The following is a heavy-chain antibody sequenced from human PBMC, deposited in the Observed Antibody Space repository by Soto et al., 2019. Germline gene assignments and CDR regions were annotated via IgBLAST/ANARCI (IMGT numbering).Heavy chain of an antibody. CDR2: ISYDGSNK. CDR1: GFIFISYG. D-gene: IGHD6-19*01. J-gene: IGHJ4*02. V-gene: IGHV3-30*18. Sequence: GGSLRVSCAASGFIFISYGMHWVRQAPCKGLEWVAVISYDGSNKYYADSVKGRFTISRDNSKNTLYLQMNSLRAEDTAVYYCAKGEWLVEAGFDYWGQGTLVTVSS. CDR3: AKGEWLVEAGFDY.